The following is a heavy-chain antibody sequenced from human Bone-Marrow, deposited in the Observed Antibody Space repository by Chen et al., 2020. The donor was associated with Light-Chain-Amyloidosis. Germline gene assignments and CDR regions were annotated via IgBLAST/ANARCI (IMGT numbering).Heavy chain of an antibody. CDR3: SRGGTSLTRYYSPMDV. CDR1: GFTFSDHY. V-gene: IGHV3-72*01. D-gene: IGHD3-9*01. Sequence: EVHLVESGGGLVQPGGSLRLSCAASGFTFSDHYMDWVRQAPGKGLEWVGRSRNKGNGDTTEYAASVKGRFTVSRDDSKNSLYLQMASLRTDDTAVYYCSRGGTSLTRYYSPMDVWGQGTTVTVSS. J-gene: IGHJ6*02. CDR2: SRNKGNGDTT.